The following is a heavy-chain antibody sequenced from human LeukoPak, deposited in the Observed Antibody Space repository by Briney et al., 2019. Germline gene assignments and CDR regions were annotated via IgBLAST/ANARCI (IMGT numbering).Heavy chain of an antibody. CDR3: TRAGQWLSHFDY. Sequence: PGGSLRLSCTASGFTFGDYAMSWVRQAPGKGLEWVGFIRSKAYGGTTEHAASVKGRFTISRDDSKSIAYLQMNSLKTEDTAVYYCTRAGQWLSHFDYWGQGTLVTVSS. J-gene: IGHJ4*02. V-gene: IGHV3-49*04. D-gene: IGHD6-19*01. CDR1: GFTFGDYA. CDR2: IRSKAYGGTT.